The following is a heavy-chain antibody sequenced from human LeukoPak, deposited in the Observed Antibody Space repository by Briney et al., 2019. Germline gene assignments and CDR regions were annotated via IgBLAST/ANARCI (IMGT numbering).Heavy chain of an antibody. CDR2: TYYRSKWYN. Sequence: SQTLSLTCAISGDSVSSNSAAWNWIRQSPSRGLEWLGRTYYRSKWYNDYAVSVKSRITINPDTSKNQFSLQLNSVTPEDTAVYYCAREVPPALSGYSSSWPFDYWGQGTLVTVSS. V-gene: IGHV6-1*01. CDR1: GDSVSSNSAA. CDR3: AREVPPALSGYSSSWPFDY. D-gene: IGHD6-13*01. J-gene: IGHJ4*02.